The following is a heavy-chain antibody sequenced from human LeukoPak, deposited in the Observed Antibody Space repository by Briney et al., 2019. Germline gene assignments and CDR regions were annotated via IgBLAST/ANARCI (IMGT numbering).Heavy chain of an antibody. CDR3: ATMGDIVVVPAAMMFDY. CDR2: IWYDGSNK. V-gene: IGHV3-33*01. D-gene: IGHD2-2*01. J-gene: IGHJ4*02. CDR1: GFTFSSYG. Sequence: AGGSLRLSCAASGFTFSSYGMHWVRQAPGKGLEWVVVIWYDGSNKYYADSVKGRFTISRDNSKNTLYLQMNSLRAEDTAVYYCATMGDIVVVPAAMMFDYWGQGTLVTVSS.